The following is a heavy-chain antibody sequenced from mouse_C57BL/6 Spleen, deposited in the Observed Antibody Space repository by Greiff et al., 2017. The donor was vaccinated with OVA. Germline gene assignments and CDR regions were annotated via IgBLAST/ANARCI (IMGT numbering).Heavy chain of an antibody. J-gene: IGHJ3*01. Sequence: DVKLVESGGGLVKPGGSLKLSCAASGFTFSSYAMSWVRQTPEKRLEWVATISDGGSYTYYPDNVQGRFTISRDNAKNNLYLQMSHLKSENTAMYYCAKNDYDGGFAYWGQGTLVTVSA. D-gene: IGHD2-4*01. V-gene: IGHV5-4*03. CDR2: ISDGGSYT. CDR3: AKNDYDGGFAY. CDR1: GFTFSSYA.